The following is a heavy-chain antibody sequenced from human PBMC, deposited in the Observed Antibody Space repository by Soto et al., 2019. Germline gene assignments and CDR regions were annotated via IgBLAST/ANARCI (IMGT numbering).Heavy chain of an antibody. V-gene: IGHV5-51*01. CDR2: IYPGDSDT. CDR3: STYYYYGMDV. CDR1: GYSFTSYW. J-gene: IGHJ6*02. Sequence: GESLKISCKGSGYSFTSYWIGWVRQMPGKGLERMGIIYPGDSDTRYSPSFQGQDTISADKSISTAYLQWSSLKSSDSAMYYDSTYYYYGMDVWGQGTTVTVSS.